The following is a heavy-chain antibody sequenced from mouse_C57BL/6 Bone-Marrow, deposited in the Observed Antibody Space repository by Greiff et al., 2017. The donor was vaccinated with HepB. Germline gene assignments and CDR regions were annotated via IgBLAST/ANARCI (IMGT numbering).Heavy chain of an antibody. D-gene: IGHD2-1*01. J-gene: IGHJ2*01. V-gene: IGHV1-61*01. Sequence: QVQLQQPGAELVRPGSSVKLSCKASGYTFTSYWMDWVKQRPGQGLEWIGNIYPSDSETHYNQKFKDKATLTGDKSSSTAYMQLSSLTSEDSAVYYCARRDGNYFDYWGQGTTLTVSS. CDR3: ARRDGNYFDY. CDR2: IYPSDSET. CDR1: GYTFTSYW.